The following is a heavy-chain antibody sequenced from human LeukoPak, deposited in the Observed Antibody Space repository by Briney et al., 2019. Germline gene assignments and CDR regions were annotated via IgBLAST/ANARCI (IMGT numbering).Heavy chain of an antibody. CDR3: ARRGYSVYDLRAFDI. Sequence: GGSLRLSCAASGFTFDDYAMHWVRQAPGKGLEWVSGISWNSGSIGYADSVKGRFTISRDNAKNSLYLQMNSLRAEDTAVYYCARRGYSVYDLRAFDIWGQGTMVTVSS. CDR2: ISWNSGSI. J-gene: IGHJ3*02. V-gene: IGHV3-9*01. D-gene: IGHD5/OR15-5a*01. CDR1: GFTFDDYA.